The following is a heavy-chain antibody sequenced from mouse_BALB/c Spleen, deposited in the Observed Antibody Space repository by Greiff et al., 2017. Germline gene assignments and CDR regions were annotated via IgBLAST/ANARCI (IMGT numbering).Heavy chain of an antibody. CDR1: GFSLTGYG. J-gene: IGHJ1*01. V-gene: IGHV2-6-7*01. Sequence: VHLVESGPGLVAPSQSLSITCTVSGFSLTGYGVNWVRQPPGKGLEWLGMIWGDGSTDYNSALKSRLSISKDNSKSQVFLKMNSLQTDDTARYYCARGHYGSSSYWYFDVWGAGTTVTVSS. CDR3: ARGHYGSSSYWYFDV. CDR2: IWGDGST. D-gene: IGHD1-1*01.